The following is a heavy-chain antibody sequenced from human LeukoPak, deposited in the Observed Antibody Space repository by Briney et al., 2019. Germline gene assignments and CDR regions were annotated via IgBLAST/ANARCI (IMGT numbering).Heavy chain of an antibody. D-gene: IGHD6-13*01. CDR1: GFTFSSYA. V-gene: IGHV3-30-3*01. Sequence: PGRSLRLSCAASGFTFSSYAMHWVRQAPGKGLEWVAVISYDGSNKYYADSVKGRFTVSRDNSKNTLYLQMNSLRAEDTAVYYCARALLKGRGIAAAVETYGMDVWGQGTRVTVSS. CDR3: ARALLKGRGIAAAVETYGMDV. J-gene: IGHJ6*02. CDR2: ISYDGSNK.